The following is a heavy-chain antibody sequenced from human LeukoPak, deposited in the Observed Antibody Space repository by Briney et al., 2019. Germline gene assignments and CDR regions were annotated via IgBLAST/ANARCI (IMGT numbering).Heavy chain of an antibody. J-gene: IGHJ6*04. CDR2: ISSSGSTI. CDR1: GFTFNSYE. CDR3: AREGATVTTYGMDV. Sequence: PGGSLRLSCAASGFTFNSYEMNWVRQAPGKGLEWVSYISSSGSTIYYADSVKGRFTISRDNAKNSLYLQVNSLRAEDTAVYYCAREGATVTTYGMDVWGKGTTVTVSS. V-gene: IGHV3-48*03. D-gene: IGHD4-17*01.